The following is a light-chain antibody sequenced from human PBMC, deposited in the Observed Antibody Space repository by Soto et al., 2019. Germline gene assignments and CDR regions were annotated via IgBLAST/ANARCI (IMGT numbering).Light chain of an antibody. CDR1: QSLLHSSGRYY. Sequence: DIVMTQSPLSLPVTPGEPASISCRSSQSLLHSSGRYYLDWYLQKPGQSPQLLIYLGSHRASGVPDRFSGSGSWTDFTLTISRVEAEDVGIYYCIQALQTPFAFGGGTRVEIK. CDR3: IQALQTPFA. J-gene: IGKJ4*01. CDR2: LGS. V-gene: IGKV2-28*01.